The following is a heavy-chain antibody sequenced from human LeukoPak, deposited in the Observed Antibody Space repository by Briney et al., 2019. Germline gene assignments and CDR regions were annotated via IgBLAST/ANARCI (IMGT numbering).Heavy chain of an antibody. V-gene: IGHV1-69*05. D-gene: IGHD1-26*01. Sequence: ASVKVSCKASGGTFSSYAISWVRQAPGQGLEWMGRIIPIFGTANYAQKFQGRVTITTDESTSTAYMELSSLRFEDTAVYYCARDSGSYMEGIDYWGQGTLVTVSS. J-gene: IGHJ4*02. CDR3: ARDSGSYMEGIDY. CDR1: GGTFSSYA. CDR2: IIPIFGTA.